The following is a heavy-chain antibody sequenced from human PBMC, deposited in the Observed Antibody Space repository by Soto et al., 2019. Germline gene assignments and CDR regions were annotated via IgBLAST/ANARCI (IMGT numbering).Heavy chain of an antibody. CDR1: GFTFSSYG. D-gene: IGHD1-26*01. V-gene: IGHV3-30*18. J-gene: IGHJ4*02. Sequence: PGGSLRLSCAASGFTFSSYGMHWVRQAPGKGLEWVAVISYDGSNKYYADSVKGRFTISRDNSKNTLYLQMNSLRAEDTAVYYCAKDTSGSSRLFDYWGQGTLVTVSS. CDR3: AKDTSGSSRLFDY. CDR2: ISYDGSNK.